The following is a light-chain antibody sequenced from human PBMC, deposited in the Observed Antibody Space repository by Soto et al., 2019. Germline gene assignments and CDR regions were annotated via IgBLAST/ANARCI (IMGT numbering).Light chain of an antibody. CDR2: FNN. J-gene: IGLJ1*01. V-gene: IGLV1-51*01. CDR1: SSDIGSKY. CDR3: GAWNSALGVDV. Sequence: QSVLTQPPSVSAAPGQRVTISCSGSSSDIGSKYASWYQQVPGTAPRLLIYFNNNRPSGIPDRFSGSKSGTSATLAITGLQTGDEADYYCGAWNSALGVDVFGTGTKLTVL.